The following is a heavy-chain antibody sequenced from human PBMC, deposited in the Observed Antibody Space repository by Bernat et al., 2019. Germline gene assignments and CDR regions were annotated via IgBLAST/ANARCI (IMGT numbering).Heavy chain of an antibody. CDR2: IYYSGST. Sequence: QLQLQESGPGLVKPSETLSLTCTVSGGSISSSSYYWSWIRQHPGKGLEWIGYIYYSGSTYYNPSLKSLVTISVETSQNQSALTLSAVTTAVTAMYYCARTPPGDYAGWFDPWGQGTLVTVSS. J-gene: IGHJ5*01. CDR1: GGSISSSSYY. CDR3: ARTPPGDYAGWFDP. D-gene: IGHD4-17*01. V-gene: IGHV4-31*01.